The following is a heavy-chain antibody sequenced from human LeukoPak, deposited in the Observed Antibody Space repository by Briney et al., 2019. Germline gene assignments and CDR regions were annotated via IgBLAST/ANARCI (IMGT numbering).Heavy chain of an antibody. J-gene: IGHJ4*02. Sequence: PGGSLRLSCAGSGFTFSSYAMNWVRQAPGKGLEWVSGISGSGGSTYYADSVKGRFTISRDNSKSTLYLQMNSLRAEDAAIYYCAKDRIWSGYSKYYFDCWGQGTLVTVSS. D-gene: IGHD3-3*01. CDR1: GFTFSSYA. CDR3: AKDRIWSGYSKYYFDC. CDR2: ISGSGGST. V-gene: IGHV3-23*01.